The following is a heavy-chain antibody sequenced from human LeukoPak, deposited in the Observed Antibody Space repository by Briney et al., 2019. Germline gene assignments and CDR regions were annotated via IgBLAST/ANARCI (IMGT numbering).Heavy chain of an antibody. D-gene: IGHD3-22*01. CDR3: AREYYDSSGYYYGY. CDR1: GYTFTGYY. CDR2: INPNSGGT. J-gene: IGHJ4*02. V-gene: IGHV1-2*02. Sequence: GVSVTFSYKASGYTFTGYYMHWVRQAPGQGLEWMGWINPNSGGTNYAQKFQGRVTMTRDTSISTSYMELSRLRSDDTAVYYCAREYYDSSGYYYGYAGQGSLVTVSS.